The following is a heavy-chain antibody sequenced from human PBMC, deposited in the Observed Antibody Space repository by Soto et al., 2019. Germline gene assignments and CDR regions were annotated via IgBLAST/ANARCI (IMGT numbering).Heavy chain of an antibody. D-gene: IGHD2-15*01. V-gene: IGHV3-21*04. Sequence: PGGSLRLSCAASGFTFSDYTMNWVRQAPGKGLEWVSSISSSSSYIYYADSVKGRFTISRHNAKNSLYLQMNSLRPEDTAVYYCAKDRMNHNSVWDPFDIWGQGTMVTVSS. J-gene: IGHJ3*02. CDR2: ISSSSSYI. CDR3: AKDRMNHNSVWDPFDI. CDR1: GFTFSDYT.